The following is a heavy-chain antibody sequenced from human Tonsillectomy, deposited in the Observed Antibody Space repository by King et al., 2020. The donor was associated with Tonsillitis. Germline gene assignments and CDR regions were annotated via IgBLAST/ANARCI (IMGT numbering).Heavy chain of an antibody. CDR2: IVGDGGTT. D-gene: IGHD5-18*01. J-gene: IGHJ5*02. CDR3: AKRHNYGFSGGFDP. V-gene: IGHV3-23*04. Sequence: VQLVESGGGLVQPGGSLRLSCAASGFTFSSYAMSWVCQAPGKGLELVSAIVGDGGTTYYAASVKGRFTISRDNSKETLYLRMNSLRAEDTAVYYCAKRHNYGFSGGFDPWGQGTLVTVSS. CDR1: GFTFSSYA.